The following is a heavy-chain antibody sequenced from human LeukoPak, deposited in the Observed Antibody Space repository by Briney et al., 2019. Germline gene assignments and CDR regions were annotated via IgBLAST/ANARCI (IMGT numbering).Heavy chain of an antibody. J-gene: IGHJ4*02. CDR1: GGSISSSGYY. Sequence: SETLSLTCTVSGGSISSSGYYWGWIRQPPGKGLEWIGEINHSGSTNYNPSLKSRVTISVDTSKNQFSLKLSSVTAADTAVYYCARLLRYFDWPPDYWGQGTLVTVSS. D-gene: IGHD3-9*01. V-gene: IGHV4-39*07. CDR3: ARLLRYFDWPPDY. CDR2: INHSGST.